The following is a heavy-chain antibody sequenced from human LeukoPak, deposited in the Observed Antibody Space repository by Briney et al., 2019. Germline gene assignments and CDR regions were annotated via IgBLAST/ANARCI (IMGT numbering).Heavy chain of an antibody. CDR3: ARVPGDY. J-gene: IGHJ4*02. V-gene: IGHV3-21*01. Sequence: GGSLRLSCAASGFSFSSCSMNWVRQAPGKGLEWVSSISRSSDYIYYADSVKGRFTISRDNAKNSLYLQMNSLRAEDTAVYYCARVPGDYWGQGTLVTVSS. CDR2: ISRSSDYI. CDR1: GFSFSSCS.